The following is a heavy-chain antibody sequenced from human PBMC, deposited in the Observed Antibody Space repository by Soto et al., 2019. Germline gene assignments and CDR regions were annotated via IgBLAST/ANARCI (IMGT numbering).Heavy chain of an antibody. J-gene: IGHJ6*02. V-gene: IGHV4-59*01. CDR2: IHYSGTT. CDR3: ARYYYDSSGNYGMDV. D-gene: IGHD3-22*01. CDR1: GGSMRNYF. Sequence: NPSETLSLTCAVSGGSMRNYFWTWIWQPPGKGLEWIGYIHYSGTTSFFPSYNPSRRSLVTISEDTSKNQFSLKLLSVTAADTAVYYCARYYYDSSGNYGMDVWGQGTTVTVSS.